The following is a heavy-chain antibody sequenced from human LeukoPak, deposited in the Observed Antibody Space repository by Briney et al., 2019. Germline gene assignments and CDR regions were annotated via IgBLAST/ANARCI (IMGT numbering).Heavy chain of an antibody. CDR3: AKDRGSGWFDP. J-gene: IGHJ5*02. V-gene: IGHV4-34*01. Sequence: PSETLSLTCAVYGGSFSGYYWSWIRQPPGKGLEWIGEINHSGSTNYNPSLKSRVTISVDTSKNQFSLKLSSVTAADTAVYYCAKDRGSGWFDPWGQGTLVTVSS. CDR2: INHSGST. D-gene: IGHD3-16*01. CDR1: GGSFSGYY.